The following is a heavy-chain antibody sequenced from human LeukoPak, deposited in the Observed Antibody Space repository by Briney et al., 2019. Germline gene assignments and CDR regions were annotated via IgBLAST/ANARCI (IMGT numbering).Heavy chain of an antibody. CDR1: GFTFSSYV. CDR3: ARGGSSWLTDNWFDP. CDR2: IWYDGSNQ. J-gene: IGHJ5*02. Sequence: GGSLRLSCAASGFTFSSYVMHWVRQAPVKGLEWVADIWYDGSNQYYADSVKGRFTISRDNSKNTLSLQMNRLRAEDTAVYYCARGGSSWLTDNWFDPWGQGTLVTVSS. D-gene: IGHD6-13*01. V-gene: IGHV3-33*01.